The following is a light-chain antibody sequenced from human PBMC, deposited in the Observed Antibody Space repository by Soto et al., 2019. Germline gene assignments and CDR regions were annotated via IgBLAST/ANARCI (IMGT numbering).Light chain of an antibody. V-gene: IGLV2-23*03. CDR2: EGT. J-gene: IGLJ2*01. CDR1: SSDVGTYNL. Sequence: QSVLTQPASVSGSPGQSITISCTGTSSDVGTYNLVSWYQLHPGKAPKLMIYEGTNRPSGVSNRFSGSESGNTASLTISGLQAEDEADYYCSSYAGINTFVVFGGGTKVTVL. CDR3: SSYAGINTFVV.